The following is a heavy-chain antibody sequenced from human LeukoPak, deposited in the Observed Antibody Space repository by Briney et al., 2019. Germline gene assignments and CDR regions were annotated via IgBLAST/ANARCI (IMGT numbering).Heavy chain of an antibody. CDR2: MNPNNGNT. J-gene: IGHJ5*02. Sequence: ASVKVSCKASGYTFTSYDINWVRQATGQGLEWMGWMNPNNGNTGYAQKFQGRVTMTRNTSISTAYMELSSLRSEDTAVYYCARLMTTVTRNWFDPWGQGTLVTVSS. CDR3: ARLMTTVTRNWFDP. V-gene: IGHV1-8*01. CDR1: GYTFTSYD. D-gene: IGHD4-17*01.